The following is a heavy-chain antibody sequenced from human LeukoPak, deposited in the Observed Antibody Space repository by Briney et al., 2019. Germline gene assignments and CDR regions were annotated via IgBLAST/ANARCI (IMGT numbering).Heavy chain of an antibody. CDR1: GFTVSSYA. Sequence: GGSLRLSCAASGFTVSSYAMHWVRQPIGKGLEWVSALGIAGDTFYPGSVKGRFTISRENARNSLYLQMNSLRAEDTAMYYCARQMQSHGNFDSWGQGTLVTVSP. J-gene: IGHJ4*02. D-gene: IGHD1-26*01. CDR3: ARQMQSHGNFDS. CDR2: LGIAGDT. V-gene: IGHV3-13*01.